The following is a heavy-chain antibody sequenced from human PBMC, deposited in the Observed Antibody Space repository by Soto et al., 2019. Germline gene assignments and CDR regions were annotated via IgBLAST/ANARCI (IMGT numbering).Heavy chain of an antibody. CDR1: GGPISSYN. Sequence: ETLSVTCAVSGGPISSYNKSWIRQPPGKGLEWIGYIYYSGSTNYNPSLKSRVTISVDTSKNQFSLKLSSVTAADTAVYYCARDLGYSYGYGFDPWGQGTLVPLSS. CDR3: ARDLGYSYGYGFDP. CDR2: IYYSGST. V-gene: IGHV4-59*01. J-gene: IGHJ5*02. D-gene: IGHD5-18*01.